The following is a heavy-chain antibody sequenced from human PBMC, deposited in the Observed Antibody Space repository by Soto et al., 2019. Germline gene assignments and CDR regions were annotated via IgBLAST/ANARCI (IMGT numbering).Heavy chain of an antibody. V-gene: IGHV3-23*01. CDR2: ISGSGGST. Sequence: EVQLLESGGGLVQPGGSLRLSCAPSGFTFSTYAMSWVRQPPGKGLGWASAISGSGGSTYYEASGKGRFTISRDISKNTLYLQMNSLRAEDTAVYYCAKDHGLRIAVAGTWDYWGQGTLVTVSS. CDR1: GFTFSTYA. CDR3: AKDHGLRIAVAGTWDY. J-gene: IGHJ4*02. D-gene: IGHD6-19*01.